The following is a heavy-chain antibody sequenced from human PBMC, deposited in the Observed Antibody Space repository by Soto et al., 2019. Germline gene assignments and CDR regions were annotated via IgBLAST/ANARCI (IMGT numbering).Heavy chain of an antibody. Sequence: QVQLVQSGAEVKKPGASVKVSCKASGYTFTSYGISWVRQAPGQGLEWMGWIRAYNGNTNHAQKLQGRVHITKDTSTSKAYMEMRSLRSDDTAVYYCARDRGSIAARPPLDYWGQGTLVTVSS. V-gene: IGHV1-18*01. CDR1: GYTFTSYG. CDR3: ARDRGSIAARPPLDY. CDR2: IRAYNGNT. J-gene: IGHJ4*02. D-gene: IGHD6-6*01.